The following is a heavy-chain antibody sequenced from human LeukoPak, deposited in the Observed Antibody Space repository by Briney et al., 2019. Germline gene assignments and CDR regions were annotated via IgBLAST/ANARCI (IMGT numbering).Heavy chain of an antibody. Sequence: GGSLRLSCAASGFTFSSYSMNWVRQAPGKGLEWVSSISSSSSYIYYADSVKGRFTISRDNAKNSLYLQMNSLRAEDTAMYYCARGASNYGNWEVAYWGQGTLVTVSS. D-gene: IGHD4-11*01. CDR2: ISSSSSYI. CDR1: GFTFSSYS. CDR3: ARGASNYGNWEVAY. V-gene: IGHV3-21*01. J-gene: IGHJ4*02.